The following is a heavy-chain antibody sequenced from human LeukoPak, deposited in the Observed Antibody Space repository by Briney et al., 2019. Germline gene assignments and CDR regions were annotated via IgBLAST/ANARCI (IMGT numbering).Heavy chain of an antibody. Sequence: SETLSLTCAVYGGSFSGYYWSWIRQPPGKGLEWIGEINHSGSTNYNPSLKSRVTISVDTSKNQFSLKLSSVTAADTAVYYCARQQSYYCSGGSCYPYYFDYWGQGNLVTVSS. CDR3: ARQQSYYCSGGSCYPYYFDY. CDR1: GGSFSGYY. D-gene: IGHD2-15*01. J-gene: IGHJ4*02. V-gene: IGHV4-34*01. CDR2: INHSGST.